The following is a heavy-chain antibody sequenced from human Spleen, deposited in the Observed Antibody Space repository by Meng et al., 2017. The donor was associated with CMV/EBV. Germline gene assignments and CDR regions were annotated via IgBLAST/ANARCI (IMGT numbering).Heavy chain of an antibody. J-gene: IGHJ6*02. CDR3: AARRLRFLEWFWDYGMDV. V-gene: IGHV4-59*01. D-gene: IGHD3-3*01. CDR1: GGSISSYY. CDR2: IYYSGST. Sequence: SETLSLTCTVSGGSISSYYWSWIRQPPGKGLEWIGYIYYSGSTNYNPSLKSRVTISVDTSKTQFSLKLSSVTAADTAVYYCAARRLRFLEWFWDYGMDVWGQGTTVTVSS.